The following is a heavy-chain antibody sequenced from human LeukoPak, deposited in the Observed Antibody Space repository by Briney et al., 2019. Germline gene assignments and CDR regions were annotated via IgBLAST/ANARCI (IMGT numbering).Heavy chain of an antibody. J-gene: IGHJ4*02. CDR2: ISGSGGST. V-gene: IGHV3-23*01. CDR3: AKDYFNFWSWYFDY. D-gene: IGHD3-3*01. Sequence: GGSLRLSCAASGFTFSSYAMSWVRQAPGKGLEWVSAISGSGGSTYYADSVEGRFTISRDNSKNTLYLQMNSLRAEDTAVYYCAKDYFNFWSWYFDYWGQGTPVTVSS. CDR1: GFTFSSYA.